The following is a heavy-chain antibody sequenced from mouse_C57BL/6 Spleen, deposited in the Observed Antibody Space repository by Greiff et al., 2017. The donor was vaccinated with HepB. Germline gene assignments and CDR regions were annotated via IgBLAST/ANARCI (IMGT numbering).Heavy chain of an antibody. Sequence: EVKVVESGGGLVQSGRSLRLSCATSGFTFSDFYMEWVRQAPGKGLEWIAASRNKANDYTTEYSASVKGRFIVSRDTSQSILYLQMNALRAEDTAIYDCATGSSYDAMDYWGQGTSVTVSS. CDR1: GFTFSDFY. J-gene: IGHJ4*01. CDR2: SRNKANDYTT. CDR3: ATGSSYDAMDY. D-gene: IGHD1-1*01. V-gene: IGHV7-1*01.